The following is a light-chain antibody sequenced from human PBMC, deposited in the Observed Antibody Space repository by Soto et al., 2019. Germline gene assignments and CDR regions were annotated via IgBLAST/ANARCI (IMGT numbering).Light chain of an antibody. Sequence: QSALTQPASVPGSPGQSITISCTGTSSDVGGYNYVSWYQQHPGKAPKLMIFEVSYRASGVSIRFSGSKSGNTASLTISGLQAEDEADYYCSSYTSTTTLVEFGGGTKLTVL. V-gene: IGLV2-14*01. CDR2: EVS. CDR3: SSYTSTTTLVE. J-gene: IGLJ2*01. CDR1: SSDVGGYNY.